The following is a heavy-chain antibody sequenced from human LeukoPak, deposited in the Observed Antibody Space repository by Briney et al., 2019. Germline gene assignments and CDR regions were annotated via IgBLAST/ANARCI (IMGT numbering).Heavy chain of an antibody. J-gene: IGHJ6*03. D-gene: IGHD4-17*01. CDR2: MNPNSGNT. V-gene: IGHV1-8*01. CDR3: ARGQDTVTTQYYYYYMDV. Sequence: GASVKVSCKASGYTFTSYDINWVRQATGQGLEWMGWMNPNSGNTGYAQKFQGRVTMTRNTSISTAYMELSSLRSEDTAVYYCARGQDTVTTQYYYYYMDVWGKGTTVTVSS. CDR1: GYTFTSYD.